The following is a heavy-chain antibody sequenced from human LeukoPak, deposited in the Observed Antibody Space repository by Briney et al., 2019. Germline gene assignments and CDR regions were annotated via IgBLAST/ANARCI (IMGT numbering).Heavy chain of an antibody. CDR3: VTYYYGSSAPKRNY. Sequence: SETLSLTCTVSGGSISSSIYYWGWIRQPPGKGLEWIGSMSHTGSTHYNPSLQSRVTISVDTSKKQFSLKLSSVTAADTAVYYCVTYYYGSSAPKRNYWGQGILVTVSS. D-gene: IGHD3-22*01. CDR2: MSHTGST. J-gene: IGHJ4*02. V-gene: IGHV4-39*01. CDR1: GGSISSSIYY.